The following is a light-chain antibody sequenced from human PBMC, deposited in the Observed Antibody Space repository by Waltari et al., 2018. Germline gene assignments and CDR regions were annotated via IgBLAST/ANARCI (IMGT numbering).Light chain of an antibody. CDR2: RSD. V-gene: IGLV1-44*01. J-gene: IGLJ3*02. Sequence: QSVLTQPPSASGTPGQGVTISCSGGASNIGNNVVNLSQQVPGKAPKLLIYRSDRRPAGVPDRFSGSKSGTSASLAISGLQSEDEADYYCAAWDDSLNGRWVFGGGTKVTVL. CDR1: ASNIGNNV. CDR3: AAWDDSLNGRWV.